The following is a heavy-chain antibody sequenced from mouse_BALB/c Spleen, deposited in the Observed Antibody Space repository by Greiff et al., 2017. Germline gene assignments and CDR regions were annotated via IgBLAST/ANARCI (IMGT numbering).Heavy chain of an antibody. CDR2: ISSGGSYT. Sequence: EVKVVESGGGLVKPGGSLKLSCAASGFTFSSYAMSWVRQSPEKRLEWVAEISSGGSYTYYPDTVTGRFTISRDNAKNTLYLEMSSLRSEDTAMYYCARETLRSFAYWGQGTLVTVSA. J-gene: IGHJ3*01. CDR1: GFTFSSYA. CDR3: ARETLRSFAY. D-gene: IGHD1-1*01. V-gene: IGHV5-9-4*01.